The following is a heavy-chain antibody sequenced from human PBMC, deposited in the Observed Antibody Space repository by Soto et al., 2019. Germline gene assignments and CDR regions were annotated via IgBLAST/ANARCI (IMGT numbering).Heavy chain of an antibody. Sequence: QVQLQQWGAGLLKPSETLSLTCAVYGGSFSGYYWSWIRQPPGKGLEWIGEINHSGSTNYNPSLKSRVTISVYTSKNQFSLKLSSVTAADTAVYYCARARVVTAMPHLVWFDPWGQGTLVTVSS. CDR3: ARARVVTAMPHLVWFDP. V-gene: IGHV4-34*01. CDR2: INHSGST. D-gene: IGHD2-21*02. J-gene: IGHJ5*02. CDR1: GGSFSGYY.